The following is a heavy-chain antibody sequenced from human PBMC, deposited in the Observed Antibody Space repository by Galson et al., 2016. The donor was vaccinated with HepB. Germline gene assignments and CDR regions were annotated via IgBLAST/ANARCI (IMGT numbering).Heavy chain of an antibody. D-gene: IGHD7-27*01. Sequence: TLSLTCTVSGGSISSGGYYWSWIRQHPGKGLEWIGCIYHSGSTYYNPSLKSRVSISVDTSKNQFSLRLSSVTAEDTAVYYCARDHLWAFDYWGQGTLVTVSS. CDR3: ARDHLWAFDY. J-gene: IGHJ4*02. V-gene: IGHV4-31*03. CDR1: GGSISSGGYY. CDR2: IYHSGST.